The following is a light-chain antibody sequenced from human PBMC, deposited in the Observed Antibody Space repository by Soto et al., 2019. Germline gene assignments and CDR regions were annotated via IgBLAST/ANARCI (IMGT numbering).Light chain of an antibody. J-gene: IGLJ2*01. V-gene: IGLV1-44*01. CDR3: ATWDDSLNGVV. CDR2: SDN. Sequence: QSVLTQPPSASGTPGQRVTISCSGSSSNIGTNTVNWYQQLPGTAPKLLIYSDNQRPSGVPDRFSGSKSGTSASLAISGLQSEDEADYHCATWDDSLNGVVFGGVTKLTVL. CDR1: SSNIGTNT.